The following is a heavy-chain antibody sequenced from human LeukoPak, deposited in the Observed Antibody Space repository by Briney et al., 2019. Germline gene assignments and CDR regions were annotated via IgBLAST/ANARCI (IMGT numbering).Heavy chain of an antibody. CDR2: IYHSGST. D-gene: IGHD6-13*01. CDR3: ARVGSSSWYTPGDY. J-gene: IGHJ4*02. V-gene: IGHV4-4*02. CDR1: GGSLSSSNW. Sequence: PSGTLSLTCAVSGGSLSSSNWWSWVRQPPGKGLEWIGEIYHSGSTNYNPSLKSRVTISVDKSKNQFSLKLSSVTAADTAVYYCARVGSSSWYTPGDYWGQGTLVTVSS.